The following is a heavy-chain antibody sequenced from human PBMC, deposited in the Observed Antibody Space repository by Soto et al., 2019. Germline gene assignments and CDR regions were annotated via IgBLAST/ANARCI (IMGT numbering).Heavy chain of an antibody. D-gene: IGHD2-21*02. J-gene: IGHJ6*02. CDR3: ATEQDCGGDCYWGQYYGIDV. CDR2: INPSGGST. Sequence: EASVKVSCKASGYTFTSYYMHWVRQAPGQGLEGMGIINPSGGSTSYAQKLQGRVTMTRDTPTSTVSMELSSLRSEDTAVYYCATEQDCGGDCYWGQYYGIDVWGQGTTVTVSS. CDR1: GYTFTSYY. V-gene: IGHV1-46*01.